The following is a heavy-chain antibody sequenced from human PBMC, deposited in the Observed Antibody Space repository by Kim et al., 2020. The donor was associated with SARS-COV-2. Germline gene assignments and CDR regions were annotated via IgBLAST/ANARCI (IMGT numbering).Heavy chain of an antibody. D-gene: IGHD3-3*01. CDR1: GFTFSSYA. Sequence: GGSLRLSCAASGFTFSSYAMSWVRQAPGKGLEWVSAISGSGGSTYYADSVKGRFTISRDNSKNTLYLQMNSLRAEDTTVYYCAKNDFWSGYPNWFDPWGQGTLVTVSS. CDR2: ISGSGGST. CDR3: AKNDFWSGYPNWFDP. V-gene: IGHV3-23*01. J-gene: IGHJ5*02.